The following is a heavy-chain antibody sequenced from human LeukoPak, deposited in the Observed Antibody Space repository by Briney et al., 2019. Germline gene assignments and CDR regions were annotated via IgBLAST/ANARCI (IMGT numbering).Heavy chain of an antibody. CDR1: GFTFSSYE. Sequence: GGSLRLSCAASGFTFSSYEMNWVRQAPGKGLEWVSYISSSGSTIYYADSVKGRFTISRDNAKNSLYLQMNSLRAEDTAVYYCARDSSGYGGLDYWGQGTLVTVSS. V-gene: IGHV3-48*03. CDR2: ISSSGSTI. CDR3: ARDSSGYGGLDY. D-gene: IGHD3-22*01. J-gene: IGHJ4*02.